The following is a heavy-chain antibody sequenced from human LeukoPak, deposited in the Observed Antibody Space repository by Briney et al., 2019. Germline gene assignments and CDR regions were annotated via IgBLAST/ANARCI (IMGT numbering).Heavy chain of an antibody. Sequence: GGSLRLSCAASGFTFSSYWMHWVRQAPGKGLEWVSGINWNGGSTGYADPVKGRFTISRDNAKNSLYLQMNSLRAEDTALYYCARGVDSSGWYVALYYYYMDVWGKGTTVTVSS. J-gene: IGHJ6*03. CDR1: GFTFSSYW. D-gene: IGHD6-19*01. CDR3: ARGVDSSGWYVALYYYYMDV. V-gene: IGHV3-20*04. CDR2: INWNGGST.